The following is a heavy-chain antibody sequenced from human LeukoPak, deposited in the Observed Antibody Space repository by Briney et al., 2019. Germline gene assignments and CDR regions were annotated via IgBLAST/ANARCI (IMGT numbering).Heavy chain of an antibody. V-gene: IGHV3-30*18. CDR3: AKDGGSSGWYDYFDY. CDR2: ISYDGSNE. CDR1: GFTFSSYG. J-gene: IGHJ4*02. Sequence: GRSLRLSCAASGFTFSSYGMHWVRQAPGKGLEWVAVISYDGSNEYYADSVKGRFTISRDNSKNTLYLQMNSLRAEDTAVYYCAKDGGSSGWYDYFDYWGQGTLVTVSS. D-gene: IGHD6-19*01.